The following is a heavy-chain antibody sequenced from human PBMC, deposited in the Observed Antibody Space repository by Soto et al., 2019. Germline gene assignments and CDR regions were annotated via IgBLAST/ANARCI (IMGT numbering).Heavy chain of an antibody. Sequence: EVHLVESGGGLVQPGRSLRLSCEASRFTFDDFAMHWVRQAPGKGLEWVSSISWNSGNIVYADSVKGRFTISRDNAKNSLYLQMNSLRAEDTALYYCAKHTLRYYEDSDAFGIWGQGTMVIVSS. CDR3: AKHTLRYYEDSDAFGI. D-gene: IGHD3-22*01. CDR1: RFTFDDFA. CDR2: ISWNSGNI. V-gene: IGHV3-9*01. J-gene: IGHJ3*02.